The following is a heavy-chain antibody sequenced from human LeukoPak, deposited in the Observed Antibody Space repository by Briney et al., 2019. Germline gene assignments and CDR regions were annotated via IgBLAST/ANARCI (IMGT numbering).Heavy chain of an antibody. CDR1: GYTFTGYY. J-gene: IGHJ6*03. V-gene: IGHV1-2*06. D-gene: IGHD5-24*01. CDR2: INPNSGGT. CDR3: ASVEMATLHDYYYMDV. Sequence: ASVKVSCKASGYTFTGYYMHWVRQAPGQGLEWMGRINPNSGGTNYAQKFQGRVTMTRDTSISTAYMELSRLRSDDTAVYYCASVEMATLHDYYYMDVWGKGTTVTVSS.